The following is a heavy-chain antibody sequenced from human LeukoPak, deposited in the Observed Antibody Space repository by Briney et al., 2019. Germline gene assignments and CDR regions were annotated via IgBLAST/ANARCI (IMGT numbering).Heavy chain of an antibody. CDR2: IYSGGST. CDR3: AREWSSSWFGNDAFDI. CDR1: GITVSSNY. Sequence: GGPLRLSCAASGITVSSNYMSWVRQAPGKGLEGVSVIYSGGSTYYADSVQGRFTISRDNSKNTLYLQMNSLRAEDTAVDYCAREWSSSWFGNDAFDIWGQGTMVTVSS. V-gene: IGHV3-66*01. J-gene: IGHJ3*02. D-gene: IGHD6-13*01.